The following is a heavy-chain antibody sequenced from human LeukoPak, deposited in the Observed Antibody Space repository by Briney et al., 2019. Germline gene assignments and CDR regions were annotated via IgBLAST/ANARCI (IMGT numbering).Heavy chain of an antibody. V-gene: IGHV3-11*01. CDR1: GFTFSDYY. Sequence: GGSLRLSCAASGFTFSDYYMSWIRQAPGKGLEWVSYISSSGSTIYYADSVKGRFTISRDNAKNSLYLQMNSLRAEDTAVYYCARDQLHCSSTSGYAGDFDYWGQGSLVTVSS. CDR2: ISSSGSTI. D-gene: IGHD2-2*01. J-gene: IGHJ4*02. CDR3: ARDQLHCSSTSGYAGDFDY.